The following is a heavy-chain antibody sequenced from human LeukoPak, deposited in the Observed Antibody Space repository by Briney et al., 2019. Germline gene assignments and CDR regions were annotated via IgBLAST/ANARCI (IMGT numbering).Heavy chain of an antibody. CDR2: INNDGSST. D-gene: IGHD6-19*01. CDR1: GFTFSNYW. CDR3: ARDGSSGWYTWFDS. Sequence: GGSLRLSCEASGFTFSNYWMHWVRQAPGKGLVWVSGINNDGSSTSHADSVKGRFTISRDNAKNTLYLKMSSLRAEDTAVYYCARDGSSGWYTWFDSWGQGTLVTVSS. J-gene: IGHJ5*01. V-gene: IGHV3-74*01.